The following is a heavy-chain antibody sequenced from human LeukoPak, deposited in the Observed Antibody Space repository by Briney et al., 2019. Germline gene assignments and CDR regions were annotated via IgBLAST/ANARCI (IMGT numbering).Heavy chain of an antibody. J-gene: IGHJ4*02. CDR3: AKGPKQQLVGSRGKYFDY. D-gene: IGHD6-13*01. CDR2: ISPSGDIT. Sequence: GGSLRLSCAASGFTFSSHGINWVRQAPGKGLEWVSGISPSGDITYYTDSVQGRFTISRDNSKNMMYVQMNSLRSDDTAVYYCAKGPKQQLVGSRGKYFDYWGQGTLVTVSS. CDR1: GFTFSSHG. V-gene: IGHV3-23*01.